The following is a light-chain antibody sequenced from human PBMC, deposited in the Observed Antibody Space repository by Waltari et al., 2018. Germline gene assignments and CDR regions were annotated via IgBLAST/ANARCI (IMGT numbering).Light chain of an antibody. V-gene: IGKV1-39*01. J-gene: IGKJ1*01. CDR3: QQYNGYSGT. CDR1: QSISSY. CDR2: AAS. Sequence: DIQMTQSPSSLSASVGDRVTITCRASQSISSYLNWYQQKPGKAPKLLIYAASSLQSGVPSRFSGSGSGTDFTLTISSLQAEDVAVYYCQQYNGYSGTFGQGTKVEIK.